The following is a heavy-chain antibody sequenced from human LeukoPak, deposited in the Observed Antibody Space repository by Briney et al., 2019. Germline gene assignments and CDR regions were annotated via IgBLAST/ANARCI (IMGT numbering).Heavy chain of an antibody. CDR1: GFIFSTYW. CDR3: AKGSKAVVFTRDHYMDV. J-gene: IGHJ6*03. D-gene: IGHD3-22*01. CDR2: IKQDGSEQ. Sequence: PGGSLRLSCAASGFIFSTYWMTWVRQAPGKGLEWVANIKQDGSEQYYVDSVKGRFTISRDNAKNSLYLQMNSLRAEDTAVYYCAKGSKAVVFTRDHYMDVWGKGTTVTFSS. V-gene: IGHV3-7*01.